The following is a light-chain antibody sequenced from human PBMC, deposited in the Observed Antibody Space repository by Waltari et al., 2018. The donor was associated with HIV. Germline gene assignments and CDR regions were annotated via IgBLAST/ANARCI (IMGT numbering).Light chain of an antibody. CDR1: ALPKQY. J-gene: IGLJ3*02. CDR2: KDT. CDR3: QSVDSDSSYWV. Sequence: SYELTQPPSVSVSPGQTARITCSGNALPKQYAYWYQQKPGRAPLVIIYKDTERPSGIPERFAGPSSGTIVTLTISGVQAEDEADYYCQSVDSDSSYWVFGGGTKVTVL. V-gene: IGLV3-25*03.